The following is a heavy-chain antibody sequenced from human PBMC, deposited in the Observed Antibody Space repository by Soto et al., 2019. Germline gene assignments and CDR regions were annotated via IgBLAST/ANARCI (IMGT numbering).Heavy chain of an antibody. CDR2: IYYSGST. CDR3: ARANILTGYYYFDY. Sequence: SSETLSLTCTVSGGSISSGDYYWSWIRQPPGKGLEWIGYIYYSGSTYYDPSLKSRVTISVDTSKNQFSLKLSSVTAADTAVYYCARANILTGYYYFDYWGQGTLVTVSS. D-gene: IGHD3-9*01. V-gene: IGHV4-30-4*01. CDR1: GGSISSGDYY. J-gene: IGHJ4*02.